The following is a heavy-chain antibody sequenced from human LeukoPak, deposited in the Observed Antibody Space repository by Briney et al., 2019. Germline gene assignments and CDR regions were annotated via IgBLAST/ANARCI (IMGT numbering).Heavy chain of an antibody. J-gene: IGHJ4*02. CDR3: AKTKGYSYGYYFDY. V-gene: IGHV3-7*01. CDR2: IKQDGSEK. CDR1: GFTFSGYW. D-gene: IGHD5-18*01. Sequence: GGSLRLSCAASGFTFSGYWMSWVRQAPGKGLEWVANIKQDGSEKYYVDSVKGRFTISRDNSKNTLYLQMNSLRAEDTAVYYCAKTKGYSYGYYFDYWGQGTLVTVSS.